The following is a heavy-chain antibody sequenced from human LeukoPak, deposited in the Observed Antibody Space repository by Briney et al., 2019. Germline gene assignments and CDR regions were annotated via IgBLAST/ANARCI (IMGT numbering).Heavy chain of an antibody. D-gene: IGHD3-22*01. J-gene: IGHJ1*01. Sequence: SETLSLTCAVYGWSFSGYYWSWIRQPPGKGLEWIGEINHSGSTNYNPSLKSRVTISVNTSKNQFSLKLSSVTAADTAVYYCAMDYYYDSSGADFQHWGQGTLVTVSS. V-gene: IGHV4-34*01. CDR2: INHSGST. CDR1: GWSFSGYY. CDR3: AMDYYYDSSGADFQH.